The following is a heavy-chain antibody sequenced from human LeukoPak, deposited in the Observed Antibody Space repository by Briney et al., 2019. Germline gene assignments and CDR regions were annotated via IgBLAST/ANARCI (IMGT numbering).Heavy chain of an antibody. CDR1: GYTFTGYY. CDR3: ARGEYYDFWSGYSPSQYYYYGMDV. Sequence: ASVTVSCKASGYTFTGYYMHWVRQAPGQGLEWMGWINPYSGGSNYAQKFQGRVTMTRDTSISTAYMELSRLRSDDTAVYYCARGEYYDFWSGYSPSQYYYYGMDVWGQGTTVTVSS. D-gene: IGHD3-3*01. V-gene: IGHV1-2*02. J-gene: IGHJ6*02. CDR2: INPYSGGS.